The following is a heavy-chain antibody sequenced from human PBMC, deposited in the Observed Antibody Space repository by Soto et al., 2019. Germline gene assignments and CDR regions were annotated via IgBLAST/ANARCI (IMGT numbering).Heavy chain of an antibody. CDR1: GFIFSNFA. J-gene: IGHJ5*02. CDR2: ISYDGSNK. D-gene: IGHD1-26*01. V-gene: IGHV3-30-3*01. CDR3: ARERIWGAGWLDP. Sequence: QVQLVESGGGVVQPGRSLRLSCAASGFIFSNFAMHWVRQAPGKGLEWVAVISYDGSNKYYPDSVKGRFTISRDNSKNTLYLQMNSLRPEDTAVSYCARERIWGAGWLDPWGQGTLVTVSS.